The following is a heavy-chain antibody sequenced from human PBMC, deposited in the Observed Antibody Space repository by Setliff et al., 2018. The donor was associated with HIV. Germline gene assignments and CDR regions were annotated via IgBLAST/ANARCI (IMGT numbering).Heavy chain of an antibody. V-gene: IGHV4-39*07. J-gene: IGHJ5*02. CDR2: MFYSGRT. D-gene: IGHD3-22*01. Sequence: SETLSLTCTVSGGSIRSSSYYWAWLRQSPGKGLEWIGSMFYSGRTYHNPSLKSRVTISIDTSKNQFSLKLSSVTAADTAVYSCARDMMYHYDNSGSFGWFDPWGQGTLVT. CDR1: GGSIRSSSYY. CDR3: ARDMMYHYDNSGSFGWFDP.